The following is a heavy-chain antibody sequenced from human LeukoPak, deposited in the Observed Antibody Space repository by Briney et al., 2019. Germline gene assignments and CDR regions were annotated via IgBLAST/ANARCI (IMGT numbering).Heavy chain of an antibody. CDR2: LNPNNGTT. J-gene: IGHJ4*01. D-gene: IGHD6-6*01. CDR3: ARAFYSSSSGGGNYFDY. Sequence: ASVKVSCKASGYTFTSYGISWVRQAPGQGLEWMGYLNPNNGTTGYAQKFQGRVTLTRDTSRGTAYMEVNSLKSDDTAIYFCARAFYSSSSGGGNYFDYWGLGTMVTVSS. V-gene: IGHV1-8*02. CDR1: GYTFTSYG.